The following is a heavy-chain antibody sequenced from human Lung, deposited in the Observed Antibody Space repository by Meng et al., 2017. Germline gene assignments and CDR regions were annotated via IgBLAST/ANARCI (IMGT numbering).Heavy chain of an antibody. D-gene: IGHD6-19*01. V-gene: IGHV4-34*02. Sequence: QVQLPQWGAGLLKPSETLSLTCAVYGGSFSGYYWSWIRQPPGKGLEWIGEIIDSGSTNYNPSLKSRVTISVDTSKNQFSLRVTSVTAADRAVYYCVRRTYSSGWYFDYWGQGTLVTVSS. J-gene: IGHJ4*02. CDR3: VRRTYSSGWYFDY. CDR2: IIDSGST. CDR1: GGSFSGYY.